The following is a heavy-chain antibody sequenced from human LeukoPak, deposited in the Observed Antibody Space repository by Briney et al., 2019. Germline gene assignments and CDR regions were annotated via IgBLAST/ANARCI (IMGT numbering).Heavy chain of an antibody. CDR1: GFTLNRYS. V-gene: IGHV3-48*01. J-gene: IGHJ4*02. D-gene: IGHD4-23*01. Sequence: GGSLRLSCAASGFTLNRYSMNWVRQAPGKGLEWISYISSSSIGSTIYYTDSVKGRFTISRDSANNSLYPQMNSLRADDTAVYYCARLYGGYSGRIDYWGQGTLVTVSS. CDR2: ISSSSIGSTI. CDR3: ARLYGGYSGRIDY.